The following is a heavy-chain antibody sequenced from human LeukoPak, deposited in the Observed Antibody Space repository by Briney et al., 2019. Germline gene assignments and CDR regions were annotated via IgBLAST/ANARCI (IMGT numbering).Heavy chain of an antibody. J-gene: IGHJ6*02. CDR2: INPNSGGT. CDR1: GYTFTGYY. Sequence: ASVKVSCKASGYTFTGYYMHWVRQAPGQGLEWMGWINPNSGGTNYAQKFQGRVTMTRDTSISTAYMELSGLRSDDTAVYYCAKATGVQVPAAMDYYYGMDVWGQGTTVTVSS. CDR3: AKATGVQVPAAMDYYYGMDV. V-gene: IGHV1-2*02. D-gene: IGHD2-2*01.